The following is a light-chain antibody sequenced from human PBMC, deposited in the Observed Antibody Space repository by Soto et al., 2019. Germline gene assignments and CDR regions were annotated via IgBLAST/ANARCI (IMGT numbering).Light chain of an antibody. V-gene: IGKV1-5*03. CDR1: QTISSW. J-gene: IGKJ1*01. CDR3: QHYNSYSEA. Sequence: DIQMTQSPSTLSGSVGDRVTITCRASQTISSWLAWYQQKPGKAPKLLIYKASTLKSGVPSRFSGSGSGTECTLTISSLQPEEFATYYCQHYNSYSEAFGQGTKGERK. CDR2: KAS.